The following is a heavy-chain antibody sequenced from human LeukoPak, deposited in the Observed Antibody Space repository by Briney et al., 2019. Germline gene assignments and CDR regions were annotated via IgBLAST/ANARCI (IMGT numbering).Heavy chain of an antibody. Sequence: ASVKVSCKASGYTFTDYYMHWVRQAPGQGLEWMGWINPNSGGTNYAQKFQGKVTMTRDTSISTAYMELSRLRSDDTAVYYCARDLSYDILTGYRLQTINLDYWGQGTLVTVSS. CDR2: INPNSGGT. V-gene: IGHV1-2*02. D-gene: IGHD3-9*01. J-gene: IGHJ4*02. CDR1: GYTFTDYY. CDR3: ARDLSYDILTGYRLQTINLDY.